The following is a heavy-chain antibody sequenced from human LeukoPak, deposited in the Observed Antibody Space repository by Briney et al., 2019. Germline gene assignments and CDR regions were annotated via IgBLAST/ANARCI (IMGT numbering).Heavy chain of an antibody. CDR1: GVSISSSNW. J-gene: IGHJ1*01. Sequence: PSGTLSLTCAVSGVSISSSNWWSWVRQPPGKGLEWIGEIYHSGSTNHNPSLKSRVTISGDPSKNQFSLKLSSVTAADTAVYYCARARGLAEYFQHWGQGTLVTVSS. CDR2: IYHSGST. V-gene: IGHV4-4*02. CDR3: ARARGLAEYFQH.